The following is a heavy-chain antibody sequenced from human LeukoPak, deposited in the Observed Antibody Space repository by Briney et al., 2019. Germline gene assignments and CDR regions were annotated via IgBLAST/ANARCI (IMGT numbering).Heavy chain of an antibody. CDR1: GFTFSNYW. Sequence: PGGSLRLSCAASGFTFSNYWMHWVRQAPGKGLVWLSRINNDGSRTDYADSVKGRFTISRDNAKNTLYLQINSLRAEDTAVYYCARDLVGGVIPLGRWGQGTLVTVSS. CDR3: ARDLVGGVIPLGR. CDR2: INNDGSRT. D-gene: IGHD3-10*01. J-gene: IGHJ5*02. V-gene: IGHV3-74*01.